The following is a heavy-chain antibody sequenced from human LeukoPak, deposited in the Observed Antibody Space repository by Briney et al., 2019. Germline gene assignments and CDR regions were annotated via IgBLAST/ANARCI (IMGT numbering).Heavy chain of an antibody. CDR2: ISTSSSTI. Sequence: GGSLRLSCAASGFTFSSYSMNWVRQAPGKGLEWVSYISTSSSTIYYADSVKGRFTISRDNAKNSLYLQMNSLRAEDTAVYYCARDESSSWYNWFDPWGQGTLVTVSS. CDR1: GFTFSSYS. CDR3: ARDESSSWYNWFDP. V-gene: IGHV3-48*01. D-gene: IGHD6-13*01. J-gene: IGHJ5*02.